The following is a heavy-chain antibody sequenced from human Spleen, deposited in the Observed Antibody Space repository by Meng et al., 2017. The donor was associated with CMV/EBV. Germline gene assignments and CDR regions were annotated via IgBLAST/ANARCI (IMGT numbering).Heavy chain of an antibody. V-gene: IGHV4-4*07. CDR3: ATGSGDFDH. Sequence: QLAESGPGLVKPSETLSLTCTVSGGYIKNWFWSWIRQPAGKKLEWIGRVYINDNTNYNPSFRSRVIMSVDASNNQFSLKLTSVTAADTAVYYCATGSGDFDHWGQGTLVTVSS. CDR2: VYINDNT. CDR1: GGYIKNWF. D-gene: IGHD1-26*01. J-gene: IGHJ4*02.